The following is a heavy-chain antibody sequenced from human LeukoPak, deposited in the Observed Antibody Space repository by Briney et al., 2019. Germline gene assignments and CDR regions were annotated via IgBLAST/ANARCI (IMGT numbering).Heavy chain of an antibody. D-gene: IGHD6-19*01. CDR3: AKDFHRKRYSSGWLFDY. V-gene: IGHV3-23*01. CDR1: GFTFSSYA. CDR2: ISGSGGST. J-gene: IGHJ4*02. Sequence: PGGSLRLSCAASGFTFSSYAMSWVRQAPGKGLEWVSAISGSGGSTYYADSVKGRFTISRDNSKNTLYLQMNSLRAEDTAVYYCAKDFHRKRYSSGWLFDYWGQGTLVTVSS.